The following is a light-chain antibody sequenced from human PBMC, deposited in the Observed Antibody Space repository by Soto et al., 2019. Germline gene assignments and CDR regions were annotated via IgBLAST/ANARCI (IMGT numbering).Light chain of an antibody. Sequence: EIVLTQSPATLSVSPGERATLSCRASQSVSGDLAWYHHKPGQAPRLLIYDASTRALDTPARFAGSGSGTEFTLTISSLQSEDFAVYFCQQFSSYPLTFGGGTKVEIK. CDR1: QSVSGD. J-gene: IGKJ4*01. CDR2: DAS. V-gene: IGKV3-15*01. CDR3: QQFSSYPLT.